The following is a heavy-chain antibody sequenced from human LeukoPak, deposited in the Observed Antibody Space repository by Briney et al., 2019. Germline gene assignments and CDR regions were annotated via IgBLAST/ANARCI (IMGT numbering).Heavy chain of an antibody. D-gene: IGHD1-7*01. CDR3: AKGGNYAPLDY. CDR2: ISTSGGDT. V-gene: IGHV3-23*01. Sequence: GGSLRLSCAASGYRLSDSAMTWVRQTPGKGLEWVSAISTSGGDTIYTDSVKGRFTISRENSKNTLYLQMNSLRAEDTAVYYCAKGGNYAPLDYWGQGILVTVS. CDR1: GYRLSDSA. J-gene: IGHJ4*02.